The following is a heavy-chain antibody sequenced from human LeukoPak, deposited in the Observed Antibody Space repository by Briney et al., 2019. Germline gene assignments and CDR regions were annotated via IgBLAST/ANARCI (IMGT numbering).Heavy chain of an antibody. CDR1: GYTFTSYG. D-gene: IGHD3-22*01. CDR2: ISAYNGNT. V-gene: IGHV1-18*01. Sequence: ASVKVSCKASGYTFTSYGISWVRQAPGQGLEWMGWISAYNGNTNYAQKLQGRVTMTTDTSTSTAYMELRSLRSDDTAVYYCASERWYYDSSGYPTAYGAFDIWGQGTMVTVSS. J-gene: IGHJ3*02. CDR3: ASERWYYDSSGYPTAYGAFDI.